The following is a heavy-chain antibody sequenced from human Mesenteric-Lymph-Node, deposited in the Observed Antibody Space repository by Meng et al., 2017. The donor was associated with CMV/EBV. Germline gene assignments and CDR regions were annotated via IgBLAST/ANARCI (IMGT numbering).Heavy chain of an antibody. Sequence: GESLKISCKGSGYSFTTYWIGWVRQMPGKGLEWMGIIYPGDSDPRYRPSFQGQVTLSADKSISTAYLQWSSLKASDTAMYYCAKLRGSGSYFTAFDIWGQGTMVTVSS. V-gene: IGHV5-51*01. CDR2: IYPGDSDP. J-gene: IGHJ3*02. CDR3: AKLRGSGSYFTAFDI. CDR1: GYSFTTYW. D-gene: IGHD1-26*01.